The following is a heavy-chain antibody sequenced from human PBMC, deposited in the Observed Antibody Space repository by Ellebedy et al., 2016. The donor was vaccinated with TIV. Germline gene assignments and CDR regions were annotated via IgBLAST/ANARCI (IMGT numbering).Heavy chain of an antibody. V-gene: IGHV3-49*03. CDR3: TRDRPPYDFWSGYYIFPFDY. J-gene: IGHJ4*02. CDR2: IRSKAYGGTT. D-gene: IGHD3-3*01. CDR1: GFTFGDYA. Sequence: GESLKISCTASGFTFGDYAMSWFRQAPGKGLEWVGFIRSKAYGGTTEYAASVKGRFTISRDDSKSIAYLQMNSLKTEDTAVYYCTRDRPPYDFWSGYYIFPFDYWGQGTLVTVSS.